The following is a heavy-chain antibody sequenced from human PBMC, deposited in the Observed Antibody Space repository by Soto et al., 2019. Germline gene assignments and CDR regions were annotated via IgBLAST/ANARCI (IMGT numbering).Heavy chain of an antibody. CDR3: AGIGAAGTRFDY. J-gene: IGHJ4*02. V-gene: IGHV4-4*02. Sequence: SETLSLTCAVSGGSISSSKWWSWVRQPPGKGLEWIGEIYHSGSTNYNPSLKSRVTISVDKSKNQFSLKLSSVTAADTAVYYCAGIGAAGTRFDYWGQGTLVTVSS. CDR1: GGSISSSKW. CDR2: IYHSGST. D-gene: IGHD6-13*01.